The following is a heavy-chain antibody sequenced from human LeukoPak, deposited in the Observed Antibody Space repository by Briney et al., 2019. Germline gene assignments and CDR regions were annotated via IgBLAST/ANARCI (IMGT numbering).Heavy chain of an antibody. CDR2: IYYSGST. CDR1: GGSISRSSYH. V-gene: IGHV4-39*01. D-gene: IGHD1-20*01. J-gene: IGHJ5*02. Sequence: SETLSLTCTVSGGSISRSSYHWGCIRHPPGQGLECIGSIYYSGSTYYNPCLKSRVTISVDTSKSRFSLKLSSVTAADTAVYYCARLLFNWNYCLDPWGQGTLVTVSS. CDR3: ARLLFNWNYCLDP.